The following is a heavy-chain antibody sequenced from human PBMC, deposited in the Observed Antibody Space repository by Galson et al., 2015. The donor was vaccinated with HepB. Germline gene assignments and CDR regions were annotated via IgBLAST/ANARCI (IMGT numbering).Heavy chain of an antibody. D-gene: IGHD3-9*01. V-gene: IGHV3-30-3*02. CDR3: GKGDYDILTGPRD. J-gene: IGHJ4*02. CDR1: GFTFSSYA. Sequence: SLRLSCAASGFTFSSYAMHWVRQAPGKGLEWVAVISYDGSNKYYADSVKGRFTISRDNSKNTLYLQMNSLRAEDTAVYYCGKGDYDILTGPRDWGQGTLVTVSS. CDR2: ISYDGSNK.